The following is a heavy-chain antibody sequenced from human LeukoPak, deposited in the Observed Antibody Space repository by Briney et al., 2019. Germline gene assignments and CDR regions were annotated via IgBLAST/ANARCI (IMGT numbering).Heavy chain of an antibody. J-gene: IGHJ4*02. Sequence: SETLSLTCTVSGGSISSGGYYWSWIRQHPGKGLEWIGYIYHSGSTYYNPSLKSRVTISVDRSKNQFSLKLSSVTAADTAVYYCAGGGELPFDYWGQGTLVTVSS. CDR3: AGGGELPFDY. V-gene: IGHV4-30-2*01. D-gene: IGHD1-26*01. CDR2: IYHSGST. CDR1: GGSISSGGYY.